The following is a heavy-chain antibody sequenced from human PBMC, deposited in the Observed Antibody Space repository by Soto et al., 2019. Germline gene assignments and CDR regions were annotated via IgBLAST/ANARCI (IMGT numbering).Heavy chain of an antibody. CDR2: IIPFFGTA. Sequence: QVQLVQSGAEVKKPGSSVRVSCKASGGTFSSYTINWVRQAPGQGLEWMGGIIPFFGTAKYAQKFQGRVTISADKSTSTAYMELSSLKSEDTAVYYCAREGPQATVTFDYWGQGTLVTVSS. J-gene: IGHJ4*02. D-gene: IGHD4-17*01. CDR3: AREGPQATVTFDY. V-gene: IGHV1-69*06. CDR1: GGTFSSYT.